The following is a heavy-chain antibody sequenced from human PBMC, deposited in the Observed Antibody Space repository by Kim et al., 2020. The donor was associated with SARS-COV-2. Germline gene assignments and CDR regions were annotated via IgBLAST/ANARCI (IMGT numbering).Heavy chain of an antibody. J-gene: IGHJ4*02. CDR1: GFTFSSYA. Sequence: GGSLRLSCAASGFTFSSYAMHWVRQAPGKGLEWVAVISYDGSNKYYADSVKGRFTISRDNSKNTLCLQMNSLRAEDTAVYYCAREDENSGYDYWGQGTLVTVSS. V-gene: IGHV3-30-3*01. CDR2: ISYDGSNK. CDR3: AREDENSGYDY. D-gene: IGHD5-12*01.